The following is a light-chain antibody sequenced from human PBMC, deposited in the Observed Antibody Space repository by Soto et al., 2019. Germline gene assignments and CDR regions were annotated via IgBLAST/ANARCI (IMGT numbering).Light chain of an antibody. CDR3: QQYNDNWT. J-gene: IGKJ1*01. CDR2: KAS. CDR1: QSVSRW. Sequence: DIQMTQSPSTLSASVGDRVTITCRASQSVSRWLAWYQQKPGKAPKLLIYKASTSDSGVPSWFSRSGSGTDITLAISSLQTDDSATYYCQQYNDNWTFGQGTKVEIK. V-gene: IGKV1-5*03.